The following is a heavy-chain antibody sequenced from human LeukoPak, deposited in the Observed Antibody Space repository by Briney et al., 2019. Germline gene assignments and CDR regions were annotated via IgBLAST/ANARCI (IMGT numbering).Heavy chain of an antibody. CDR2: IWYDGNNK. Sequence: PGRSLRLSCAASGFTFSGYGMHWVRQAPDKGLEWVAIIWYDGNNKYYADSVKGRFTISRDNSKNTLYLQMNSLRVEDTAEYYCAKDWGYTTMVSYYFDYWGQGALVTVSS. V-gene: IGHV3-33*06. D-gene: IGHD5-18*01. J-gene: IGHJ4*02. CDR1: GFTFSGYG. CDR3: AKDWGYTTMVSYYFDY.